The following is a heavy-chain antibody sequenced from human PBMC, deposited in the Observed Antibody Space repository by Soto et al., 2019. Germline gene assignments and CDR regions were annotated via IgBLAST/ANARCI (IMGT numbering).Heavy chain of an antibody. CDR1: GGSISSYY. V-gene: IGHV4-4*07. Sequence: PSETLSLTWTVSGGSISSYYWSWIRQPAGKGLEWIGRIYTSGSTNYNPSLKSRVTMSVDTSKNQFSLKLSSVTAADTPLYYCARCKQYQLPYYYYGMDVWGHGTTVTV. CDR3: ARCKQYQLPYYYYGMDV. CDR2: IYTSGST. J-gene: IGHJ6*02. D-gene: IGHD2-2*01.